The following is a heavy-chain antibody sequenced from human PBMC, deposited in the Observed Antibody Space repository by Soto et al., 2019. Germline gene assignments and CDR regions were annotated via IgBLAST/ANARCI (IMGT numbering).Heavy chain of an antibody. D-gene: IGHD3-3*01. Sequence: SETLSLTCAVYGGSFSGHYWSWIRQSPGKGLEWIGEINRSGDISCNPSLKGRVTLSVDTSKSQFSLKLNSVTAADMAVYYCGSFPRDYDFWSGYRTGLYYFDSWGQGTLVTVSS. CDR2: INRSGDI. J-gene: IGHJ4*02. V-gene: IGHV4-34*01. CDR1: GGSFSGHY. CDR3: GSFPRDYDFWSGYRTGLYYFDS.